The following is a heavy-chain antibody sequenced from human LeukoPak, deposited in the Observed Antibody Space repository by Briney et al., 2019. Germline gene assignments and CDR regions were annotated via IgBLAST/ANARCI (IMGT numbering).Heavy chain of an antibody. CDR2: INHSGST. D-gene: IGHD5-12*01. CDR1: GGSFSGYY. Sequence: SETLSLTRAVHGGSFSGYYWSWIRQPPGKGLEWIGEINHSGSTNYNPSLKSRVTISVDTSKNQFSLKLSSVTAADTAVYYCARPREYGAYERWGQGTLVTVSS. J-gene: IGHJ4*02. CDR3: ARPREYGAYER. V-gene: IGHV4-34*01.